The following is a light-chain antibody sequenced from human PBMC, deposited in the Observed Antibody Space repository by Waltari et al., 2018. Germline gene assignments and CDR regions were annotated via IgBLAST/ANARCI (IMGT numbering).Light chain of an antibody. CDR3: QQYNSYST. J-gene: IGKJ1*01. Sequence: DIQMTQSPSTLSASVGDRFTITCRASRSISSWLAWYQQKPGKAPKLLIYDASSLESGVPSRFSGSGSGTEFTLTISSLQPDDFATYYCQQYNSYSTFGQGTKVEIK. CDR1: RSISSW. V-gene: IGKV1-5*01. CDR2: DAS.